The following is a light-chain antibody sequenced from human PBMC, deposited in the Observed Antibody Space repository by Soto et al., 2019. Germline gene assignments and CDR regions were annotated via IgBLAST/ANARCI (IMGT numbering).Light chain of an antibody. Sequence: QSVLTQPPAVSGAPGQRVTISCTGSSANIGAGYDVHWYQQLPGTSPKLLIYGNNNRPSGVRDRFSGSKSGTSASLAITGLQAEDEADYYCQSYDVGLSGWVFGGGTKVTVL. J-gene: IGLJ3*02. CDR2: GNN. CDR1: SANIGAGYD. CDR3: QSYDVGLSGWV. V-gene: IGLV1-40*01.